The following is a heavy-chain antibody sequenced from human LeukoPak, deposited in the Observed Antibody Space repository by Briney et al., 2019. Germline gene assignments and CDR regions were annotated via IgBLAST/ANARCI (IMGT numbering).Heavy chain of an antibody. CDR1: GFTFSDYY. CDR3: ARDVFGSTWDRGAFDI. D-gene: IGHD6-13*01. V-gene: IGHV3-11*04. Sequence: KPGGSLRLSCAASGFTFSDYYMSWIRQSSGKGLEWVSYISSSATTIYYADSVKGRFTISRDNAKNSLYLQMNSLRAEDTAVYYCARDVFGSTWDRGAFDIWGQGTMVTVSS. CDR2: ISSSATTI. J-gene: IGHJ3*02.